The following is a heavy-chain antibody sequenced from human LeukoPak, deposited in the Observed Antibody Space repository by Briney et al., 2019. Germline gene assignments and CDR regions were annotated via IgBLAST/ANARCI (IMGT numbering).Heavy chain of an antibody. D-gene: IGHD6-13*01. Sequence: ETLSLTCTVSGGSISGYYWSWIRQPPGKGLEWIGYIYYSGSTNYNPSLKSRVTISVDTSKNQFSLKLSSVTAADTAVYYCARERYSSPGYYMDVWGKGTTVTVSS. CDR3: ARERYSSPGYYMDV. V-gene: IGHV4-59*12. J-gene: IGHJ6*03. CDR1: GGSISGYY. CDR2: IYYSGST.